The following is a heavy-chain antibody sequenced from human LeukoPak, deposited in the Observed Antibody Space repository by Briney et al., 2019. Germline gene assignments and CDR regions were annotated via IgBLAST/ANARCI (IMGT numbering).Heavy chain of an antibody. J-gene: IGHJ6*04. CDR2: ISSSSSYI. V-gene: IGHV3-21*01. Sequence: GGSLRLSCAASGFTFSSYSMNWVRQAPGKGREWVSFISSSSSYIYYADSLKGRFTISRDNAKNPLYLQMNSLRAEDTAVYYCAELGITMIGGVWGKGTTVTISS. CDR3: AELGITMIGGV. CDR1: GFTFSSYS. D-gene: IGHD3-10*02.